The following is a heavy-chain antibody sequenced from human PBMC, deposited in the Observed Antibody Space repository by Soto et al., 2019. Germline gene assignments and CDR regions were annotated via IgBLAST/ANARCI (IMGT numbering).Heavy chain of an antibody. D-gene: IGHD6-19*01. CDR2: INHSGST. Sequence: QVQLQQWGAGLLNPSETLSLTCAVYGGSFSGYYCSWIRQPPGKGLEWIGEINHSGSTNYNPSLKSRVTISVDTSKNQFSLKLSSVTAADTAVYYCARARIAVAGLDYWGQGTLVTVSS. J-gene: IGHJ4*02. CDR3: ARARIAVAGLDY. CDR1: GGSFSGYY. V-gene: IGHV4-34*01.